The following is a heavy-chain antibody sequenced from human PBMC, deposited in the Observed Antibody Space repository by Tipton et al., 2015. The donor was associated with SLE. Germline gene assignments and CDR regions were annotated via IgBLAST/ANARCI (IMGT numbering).Heavy chain of an antibody. D-gene: IGHD2-15*01. CDR1: GGSFSGYY. J-gene: IGHJ6*02. V-gene: IGHV4-34*01. Sequence: TLSLTCAVYGGSFSGYYWSWIRQPPGKGLEWIGEINHSGSTNYNPSLKSRVTISVDTSKNQFSLKLSSVTAAGTAVYYCARGEFVVVVAATYCYYGMDVWGRGTTVTVSS. CDR3: ARGEFVVVVAATYCYYGMDV. CDR2: INHSGST.